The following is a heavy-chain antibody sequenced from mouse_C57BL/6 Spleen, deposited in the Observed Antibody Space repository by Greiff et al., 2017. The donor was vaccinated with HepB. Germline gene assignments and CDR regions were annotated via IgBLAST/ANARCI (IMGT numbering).Heavy chain of an antibody. D-gene: IGHD1-1*01. Sequence: EVQLVESGGGLVQPKGSLKLSCAASGFTFNTYAMHWVRQAPGKGLEWVARIRSKSSNYATYYADSVKDRFTISRDDSQSMLYLQMNNLRTEDTAMYYCVRDGVTTVPYYAMDYWGQGTSVTVSS. CDR1: GFTFNTYA. V-gene: IGHV10-3*01. J-gene: IGHJ4*01. CDR3: VRDGVTTVPYYAMDY. CDR2: IRSKSSNYAT.